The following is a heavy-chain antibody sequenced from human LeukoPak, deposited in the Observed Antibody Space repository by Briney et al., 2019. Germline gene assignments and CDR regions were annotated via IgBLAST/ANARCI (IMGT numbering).Heavy chain of an antibody. CDR3: ARGKYQPLLYTAALDY. CDR2: IYYSGST. J-gene: IGHJ4*02. D-gene: IGHD2-2*01. CDR1: GGSISSGDYY. V-gene: IGHV4-30-4*08. Sequence: KPSETLSLTCTVSGGSISSGDYYWSWIRQPPGKGLEWIGYIYYSGSTYYNPSLKSRVTISVDTSKNQFSLKLSSVTAADTAVYYCARGKYQPLLYTAALDYWGQGTLVTVSS.